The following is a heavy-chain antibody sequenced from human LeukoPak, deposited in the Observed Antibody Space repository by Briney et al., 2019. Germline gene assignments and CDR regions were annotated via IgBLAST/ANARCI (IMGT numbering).Heavy chain of an antibody. CDR3: ARSIGCSGPKCYGVYYFDF. J-gene: IGHJ4*02. V-gene: IGHV3-7*01. Sequence: PGGSLRLSCGTSGFTFSNYWMSWVRQAPGKGLEWVANINLDGSEKYYVDSVRGRFTISKDNARNSLLPQMNSLRVEDTAVYYCARSIGCSGPKCYGVYYFDFWGQGALVTVSS. D-gene: IGHD2-2*01. CDR2: INLDGSEK. CDR1: GFTFSNYW.